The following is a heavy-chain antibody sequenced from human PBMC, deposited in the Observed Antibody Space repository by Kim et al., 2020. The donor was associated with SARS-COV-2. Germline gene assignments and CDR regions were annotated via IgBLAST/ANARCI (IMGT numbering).Heavy chain of an antibody. J-gene: IGHJ3*02. Sequence: ADSVKGRFTISRDNSKKTLYLQMNSLRGDDTALYYCAKGQYSYGSDAFDIWGQGTLVSVSS. D-gene: IGHD5-18*01. V-gene: IGHV3-23*01. CDR3: AKGQYSYGSDAFDI.